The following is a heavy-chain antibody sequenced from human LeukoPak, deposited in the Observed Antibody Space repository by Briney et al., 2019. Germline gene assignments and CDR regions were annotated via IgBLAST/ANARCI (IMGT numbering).Heavy chain of an antibody. CDR3: ARSAYGDYVDLVY. D-gene: IGHD4-17*01. J-gene: IGHJ4*02. Sequence: PGGSLRLSCAASGFTFSSYAMHWVRQAPGKGLEWVAVISYDGSNKYYADSVKGRFTISRDNSKNTLYLQMNSLRAEDTAVYYCARSAYGDYVDLVYWGQGILVTVSS. CDR2: ISYDGSNK. V-gene: IGHV3-30*04. CDR1: GFTFSSYA.